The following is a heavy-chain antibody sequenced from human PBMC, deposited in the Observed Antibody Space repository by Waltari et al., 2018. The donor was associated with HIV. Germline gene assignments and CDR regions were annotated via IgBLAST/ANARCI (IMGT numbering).Heavy chain of an antibody. D-gene: IGHD6-19*01. Sequence: EVHLLESGGGLEQPGGSLRLSCAASGFTFSRYVMTWVRQAPGRGLGGVSSISVSGGSTFYADSVKGRFTVSRDNPKNTLQLQMNSLRAEDTALYYCAKVTRIAVAGTMDYWGQGTLVTVSS. CDR3: AKVTRIAVAGTMDY. CDR2: ISVSGGST. V-gene: IGHV3-23*01. CDR1: GFTFSRYV. J-gene: IGHJ4*02.